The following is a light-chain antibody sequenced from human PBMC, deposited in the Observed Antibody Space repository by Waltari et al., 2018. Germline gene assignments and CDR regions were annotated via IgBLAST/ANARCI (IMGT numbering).Light chain of an antibody. CDR2: AAA. J-gene: IGKJ3*01. CDR1: KSISSY. CDR3: QQVYGTRH. V-gene: IGKV1-39*01. Sequence: DIQMTQSPSSLSASVGDTVTITRRASKSISSYLNWDQQRPVKAPKHLIDAAASLQSGVPSRVIDPGSGTDYSLTICSLQREYFATYYGQQVYGTRHFDPETKVNI.